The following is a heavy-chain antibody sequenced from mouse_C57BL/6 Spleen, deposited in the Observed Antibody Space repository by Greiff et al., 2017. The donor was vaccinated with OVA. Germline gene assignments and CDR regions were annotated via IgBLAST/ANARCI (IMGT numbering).Heavy chain of an antibody. CDR1: GYTFTSYW. V-gene: IGHV1-64*01. CDR2: IHPNSGGT. D-gene: IGHD2-4*01. Sequence: QVQLQQPGAELVKPGASVKLSCKASGYTFTSYWMHWVKQRPGQGLEWIGMIHPNSGGTNYNEKFKSKATLTVDKSSSTAYMPLSSLTSEDAAVYYCARVDDYDGYAMDYWGQGTSVTVSS. J-gene: IGHJ4*01. CDR3: ARVDDYDGYAMDY.